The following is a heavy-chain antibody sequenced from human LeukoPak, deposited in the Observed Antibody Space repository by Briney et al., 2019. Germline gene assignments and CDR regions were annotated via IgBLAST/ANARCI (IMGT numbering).Heavy chain of an antibody. D-gene: IGHD2/OR15-2a*01. Sequence: GESLKISCKGSGYSFTSYWIGWVRQMPGKSLEWMGIIYPGDSDTRYSPSFQGQVTISADKSISTAYLQWSSLKASDTAMYYCAKHYSMATNWSDPWGQGTLVTVSS. J-gene: IGHJ5*02. CDR2: IYPGDSDT. CDR3: AKHYSMATNWSDP. V-gene: IGHV5-51*01. CDR1: GYSFTSYW.